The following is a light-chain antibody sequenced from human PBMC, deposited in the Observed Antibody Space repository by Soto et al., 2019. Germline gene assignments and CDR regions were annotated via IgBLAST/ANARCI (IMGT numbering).Light chain of an antibody. V-gene: IGKV3-20*01. J-gene: IGKJ2*01. Sequence: EIVLTQSPGTLSLSPGERATLSCRASQSVSSTYVAWYQQKPGQAPRLLIYGASSSAAGIPDRFSGSGCGTDFILTISRLEPEDFAVYYCQHYGNSPYTFGQGTKLEIK. CDR3: QHYGNSPYT. CDR2: GAS. CDR1: QSVSSTY.